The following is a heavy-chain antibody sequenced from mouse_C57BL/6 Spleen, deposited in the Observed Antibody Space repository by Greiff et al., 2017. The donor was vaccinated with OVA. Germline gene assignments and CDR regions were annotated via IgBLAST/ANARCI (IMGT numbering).Heavy chain of an antibody. J-gene: IGHJ1*03. CDR1: GYTFTDYY. D-gene: IGHD1-1*01. V-gene: IGHV1-26*01. CDR2: INPNNGGT. Sequence: VQLQQSGPELVKPGASVKISCKASGYTFTDYYMNWVKQSHGKSLEWIGDINPNNGGTSYNQKFKGKATLTVDKSSSTAYMELRSLTSEDSAVYYCARGDTTVVGDWYFDVWGTGTTVTVSS. CDR3: ARGDTTVVGDWYFDV.